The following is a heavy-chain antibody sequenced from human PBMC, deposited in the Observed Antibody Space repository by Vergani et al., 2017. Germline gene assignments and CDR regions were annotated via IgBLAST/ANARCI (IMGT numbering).Heavy chain of an antibody. V-gene: IGHV5-10-1*01. D-gene: IGHD3-22*01. J-gene: IGHJ5*02. Sequence: VQLVQSGAEVKKPGASVKVSCKASGYTFTSYWISWVRQMPGKGLEWMWRIDPSDSYTNYSPSFQGHVTISADKSISTAYLQWSSLKASDTAMYYCARVGWSYYDSSGYYYAPGGWFDPWGQGTLVTVSS. CDR1: GYTFTSYW. CDR3: ARVGWSYYDSSGYYYAPGGWFDP. CDR2: IDPSDSYT.